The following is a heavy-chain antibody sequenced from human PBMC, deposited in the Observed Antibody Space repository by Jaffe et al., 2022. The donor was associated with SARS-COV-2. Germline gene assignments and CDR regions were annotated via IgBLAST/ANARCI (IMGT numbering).Heavy chain of an antibody. J-gene: IGHJ6*02. Sequence: QVQLQESGPGLVKPSETLSLTCTVSGGSISSYYWSWIRQPAGKGLEWIGRIYTSGSTNYNPSLKSRVTMSVDTSKNQFSLKLSSVTAADTAVYYCARGPLVVPAARPRNYYYYYGMDVWGQGTTVTVSS. CDR1: GGSISSYY. CDR2: IYTSGST. D-gene: IGHD2-2*01. CDR3: ARGPLVVPAARPRNYYYYYGMDV. V-gene: IGHV4-4*07.